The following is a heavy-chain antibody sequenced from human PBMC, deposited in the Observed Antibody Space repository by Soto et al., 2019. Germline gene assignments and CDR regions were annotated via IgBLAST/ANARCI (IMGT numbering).Heavy chain of an antibody. CDR3: AGITSHISGYSLDY. J-gene: IGHJ4*02. CDR2: IYPGDSDP. D-gene: IGHD3-22*01. V-gene: IGHV5-51*01. CDR1: GYSFTSYW. Sequence: GESLKISCKGSGYSFTSYWIGWVRQTPGKGLEWMGIIYPGDSDPRYSPSFQGQVIISADKSISTAYLQWSSLKASDTAMYYCAGITSHISGYSLDYWGQGTLVTVSS.